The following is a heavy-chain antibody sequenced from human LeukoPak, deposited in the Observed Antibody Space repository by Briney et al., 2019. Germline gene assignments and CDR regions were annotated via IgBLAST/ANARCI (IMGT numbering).Heavy chain of an antibody. CDR2: IYSSGST. Sequence: PSETLSLTCTVSGGSIGSYYWSWIRQPPGKGLEWIGYIYSSGSTNYNPSLKSRVTIPLDTSKNQFSLKLSFVTAADTAVYYCARGVAAPGTGGLSWFDPWGQGTLVTVSS. CDR1: GGSIGSYY. J-gene: IGHJ5*02. V-gene: IGHV4-59*01. D-gene: IGHD6-13*01. CDR3: ARGVAAPGTGGLSWFDP.